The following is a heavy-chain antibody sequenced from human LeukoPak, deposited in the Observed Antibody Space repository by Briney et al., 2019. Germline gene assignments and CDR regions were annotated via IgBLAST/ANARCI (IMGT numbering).Heavy chain of an antibody. V-gene: IGHV3-15*01. CDR1: GFTFSNAW. J-gene: IGHJ4*02. CDR3: ITDVLRFLEVDY. CDR2: IKSKTDGGTT. Sequence: GGSLRLSCAASGFTFSNAWMSWVRQAPGKGLEWVGRIKSKTDGGTTDYAAPVKGRFTISRDDSKNTLYLQMNSLKTEDTAVYYCITDVLRFLEVDYWGQGTLVTVSS. D-gene: IGHD3-3*01.